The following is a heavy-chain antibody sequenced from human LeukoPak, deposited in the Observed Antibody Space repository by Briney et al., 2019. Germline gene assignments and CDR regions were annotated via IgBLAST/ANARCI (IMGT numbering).Heavy chain of an antibody. V-gene: IGHV1-46*01. CDR3: ARGGVVGAPNNWFDP. CDR2: ISPSGGAA. Sequence: ASVEVSCKASGYTSTSYYMHWVRQAPGQGLEWMGIISPSGGAASYAQRFQGRVTMTRDTSTSTVYMELSSLRSVDTAVYYCARGGVVGAPNNWFDPWGQGTLVTVSS. CDR1: GYTSTSYY. J-gene: IGHJ5*02. D-gene: IGHD1-26*01.